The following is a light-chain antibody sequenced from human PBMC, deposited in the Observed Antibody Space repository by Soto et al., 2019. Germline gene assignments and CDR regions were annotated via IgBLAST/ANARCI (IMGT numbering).Light chain of an antibody. J-gene: IGKJ1*01. CDR2: DAS. CDR3: QQYKSYSAT. CDR1: QSISSW. V-gene: IGKV1-5*01. Sequence: DIQMTQSPSTLSASVGDRVTITCRASQSISSWLAWYQQKPGKAPKLLIYDASSLESVVPSRFSGSGSGTEFTLTISSLQPDDFATYYCQQYKSYSATFGQGNKVEIQ.